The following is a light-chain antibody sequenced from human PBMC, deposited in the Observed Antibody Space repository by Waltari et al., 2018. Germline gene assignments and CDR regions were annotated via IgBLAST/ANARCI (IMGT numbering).Light chain of an antibody. Sequence: QLVLTQSPSASASLGASVKLTCTLSSGHSSNVIAWHQQQPEKGPRVLMKVNSDGSQSKGDKIPDRFSGSSAGAEHYLTIASLQSEDEADYYCQTGGHGTWVFGGGTKLTVL. CDR2: VNSDGSQ. CDR3: QTGGHGTWV. J-gene: IGLJ3*02. CDR1: SGHSSNV. V-gene: IGLV4-69*01.